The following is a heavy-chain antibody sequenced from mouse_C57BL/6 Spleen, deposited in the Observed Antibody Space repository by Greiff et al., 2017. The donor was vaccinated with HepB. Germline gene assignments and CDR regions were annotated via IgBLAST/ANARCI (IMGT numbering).Heavy chain of an antibody. CDR3: ARVRLLLRNYAMDY. CDR2: IYPGDGDT. D-gene: IGHD1-1*01. V-gene: IGHV1-80*01. CDR1: GYAFSSYW. J-gene: IGHJ4*01. Sequence: QVQLKQSGAELVKPGASVKISCKASGYAFSSYWMNWVKQRPGKGLEWIGQIYPGDGDTNYNGKFKGKATLTADKSSSTAYMQLSSLTSEDSAVYFCARVRLLLRNYAMDYWGQGTSVTVSS.